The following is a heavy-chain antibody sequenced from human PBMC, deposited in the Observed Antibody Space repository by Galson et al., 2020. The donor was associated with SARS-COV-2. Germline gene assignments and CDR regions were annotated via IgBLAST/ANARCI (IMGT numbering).Heavy chain of an antibody. CDR3: ARLHYGEYAQEALDI. CDR1: GTSISSGSHP. D-gene: IGHD4-17*01. V-gene: IGHV4-30-2*01. J-gene: IGHJ3*02. Sequence: SETLSLTCAVSGTSISSGSHPWNWIRQPPGQGLEWIGYISHSGGTYYNPSLKSRVTISGDRSKNQFSLRLSSVTAADTAVYDGARLHYGEYAQEALDIWGPGTRVTVAS. CDR2: ISHSGGT.